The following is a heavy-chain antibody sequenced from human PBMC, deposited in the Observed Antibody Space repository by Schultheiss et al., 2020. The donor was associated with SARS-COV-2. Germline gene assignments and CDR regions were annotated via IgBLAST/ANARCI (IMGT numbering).Heavy chain of an antibody. Sequence: SETLSLTCAVYGGSFSGYYWSWIRQPPGKGLEWIGEIYHSGSTNYNPSLRSRVTISVDTSKNQFSLKVSSVTAADTAVYYCARTVRVAAAGGYFQHWGQGTLVTVSS. CDR3: ARTVRVAAAGGYFQH. V-gene: IGHV4-34*01. CDR2: IYHSGST. J-gene: IGHJ1*01. CDR1: GGSFSGYY. D-gene: IGHD6-13*01.